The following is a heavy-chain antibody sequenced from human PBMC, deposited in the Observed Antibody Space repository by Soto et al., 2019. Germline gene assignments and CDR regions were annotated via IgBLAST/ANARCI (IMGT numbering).Heavy chain of an antibody. Sequence: SETLSVTCAVSGGFINSAGYSWSWIRQPPGKGLEWIGYIYHSGSTHYNPSLKSRVTISVDTSRNQFSLKLSSVTAADTAVYYCARGGYNYGYIDYWGQGTLVTVSS. D-gene: IGHD5-18*01. CDR3: ARGGYNYGYIDY. J-gene: IGHJ4*02. CDR1: GGFINSAGYS. CDR2: IYHSGST. V-gene: IGHV4-30-2*01.